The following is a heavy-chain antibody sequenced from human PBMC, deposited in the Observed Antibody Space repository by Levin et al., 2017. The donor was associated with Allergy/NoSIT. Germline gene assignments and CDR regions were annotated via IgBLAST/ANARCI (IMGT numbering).Heavy chain of an antibody. Sequence: GESLKISCAASGFTVSSNHMSWVRQAPGRGLESVSIIHGGGTTYYTDSVKGRFTISRDNSKNTLYLQMNNLRAEDTAVYYCARGYCNDGRCEASDSWGQGTIVTVSS. CDR1: GFTVSSNH. CDR2: IHGGGTT. CDR3: ARGYCNDGRCEASDS. V-gene: IGHV3-66*01. D-gene: IGHD2-15*01. J-gene: IGHJ3*02.